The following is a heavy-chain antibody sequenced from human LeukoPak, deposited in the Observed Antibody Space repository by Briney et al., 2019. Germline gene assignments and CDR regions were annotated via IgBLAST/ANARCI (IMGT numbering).Heavy chain of an antibody. CDR1: GFTFSNYW. J-gene: IGHJ5*02. CDR3: ARENGPNWFDP. V-gene: IGHV3-74*01. CDR2: INSDGINT. Sequence: GGSLRLSCAASGFTFSNYWMHWVRQAPGKGLVWVSRINSDGINTSYADSVKGRFTISRDNAKNTLNLQMNSLRAEDTAVYYCARENGPNWFDPWGQGTLVTVSS. D-gene: IGHD1-1*01.